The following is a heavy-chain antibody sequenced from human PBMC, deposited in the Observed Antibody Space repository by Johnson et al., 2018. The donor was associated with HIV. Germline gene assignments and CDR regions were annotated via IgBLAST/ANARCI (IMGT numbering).Heavy chain of an antibody. CDR2: ISWNSANI. V-gene: IGHV3-9*01. Sequence: QLEESGGGVVRPGGSLRLSCAASGFTFDDSAMHWVRPAPGKGLEWVSGISWNSANIYYADSVKGRFTISSDNAKNYLYLQMNSLRAEDTALYYCARDRGSYGTSDAFDIWGQGTMVTVSS. CDR3: ARDRGSYGTSDAFDI. CDR1: GFTFDDSA. D-gene: IGHD5-18*01. J-gene: IGHJ3*02.